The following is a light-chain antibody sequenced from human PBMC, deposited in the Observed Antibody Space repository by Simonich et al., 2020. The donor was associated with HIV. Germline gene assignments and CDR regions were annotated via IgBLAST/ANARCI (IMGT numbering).Light chain of an antibody. V-gene: IGLV1-47*01. CDR1: SSNIGSNY. CDR2: RNN. J-gene: IGLJ3*02. CDR3: AAWDDILSGWV. Sequence: QSVLTQPPSASGTPGQRVTISCSGSSSNIGSNYVYWYQQLPGTAPKLLTYRNNQRPSGVPDRFSGSKSGTSASLAISGLRSEDEADYYCAAWDDILSGWVFGGGTKLTVL.